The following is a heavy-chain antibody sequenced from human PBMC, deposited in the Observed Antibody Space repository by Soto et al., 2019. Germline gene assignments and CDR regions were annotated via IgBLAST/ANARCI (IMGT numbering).Heavy chain of an antibody. Sequence: QVQLVESGGGVVQPGRSLRLSCAASGFTFSSYAMHWVRQAPGKGLEWVAVISYDGSNKYYADSVKGRFTISRDNSKNTLYLQMNSLRAEDTAVYYCARDRGYGVGSYYYYGMDVWGQGTTVTVSS. V-gene: IGHV3-30-3*01. J-gene: IGHJ6*02. CDR3: ARDRGYGVGSYYYYGMDV. CDR1: GFTFSSYA. CDR2: ISYDGSNK. D-gene: IGHD4-17*01.